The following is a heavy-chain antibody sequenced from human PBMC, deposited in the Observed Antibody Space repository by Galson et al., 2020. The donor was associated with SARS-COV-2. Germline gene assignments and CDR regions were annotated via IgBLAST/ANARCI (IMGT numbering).Heavy chain of an antibody. CDR3: TTAGTQEYYYGSGSPNWFDP. CDR2: IKSKTDGGTT. J-gene: IGHJ5*02. CDR1: GFTFSNAW. D-gene: IGHD3-10*01. Sequence: GGSLRLSCAASGFTFSNAWMSWVRQAPGKGLEWVGRIKSKTDGGTTDYAAPVKGRFTISRDDSKNTLYLQMNSLKTEDTAVYYCTTAGTQEYYYGSGSPNWFDPWGQGTLVTVSS. V-gene: IGHV3-15*01.